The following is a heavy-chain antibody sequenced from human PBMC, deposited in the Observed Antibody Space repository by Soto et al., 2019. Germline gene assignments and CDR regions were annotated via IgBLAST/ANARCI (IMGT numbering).Heavy chain of an antibody. J-gene: IGHJ6*02. CDR1: GGSISSGGYY. Sequence: TLSLTCTVSGGSISSGGYYWSWIRQHPGKGLEWIGYIYYSGSTYYNPSLKSRVTISVDTSKNQFSLKLSSVTAADTAVYYCARRAPENIAARTNYYYYGMDVWGQGTTVTVSS. CDR2: IYYSGST. D-gene: IGHD6-6*01. V-gene: IGHV4-31*03. CDR3: ARRAPENIAARTNYYYYGMDV.